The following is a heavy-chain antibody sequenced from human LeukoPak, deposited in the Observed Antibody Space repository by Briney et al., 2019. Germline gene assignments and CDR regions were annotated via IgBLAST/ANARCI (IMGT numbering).Heavy chain of an antibody. Sequence: PGGSLRLSCAASGFTFSSYSMNWVRQAPGKGLEWVSSISSSSNYIYYADSVKGRFTISRDNAKNSLYLQMNSLRAEDTAVYYCARVSCGGNCYSLIGAFDIWGQGTMVTVSS. CDR3: ARVSCGGNCYSLIGAFDI. D-gene: IGHD2-15*01. CDR1: GFTFSSYS. J-gene: IGHJ3*02. CDR2: ISSSSNYI. V-gene: IGHV3-21*01.